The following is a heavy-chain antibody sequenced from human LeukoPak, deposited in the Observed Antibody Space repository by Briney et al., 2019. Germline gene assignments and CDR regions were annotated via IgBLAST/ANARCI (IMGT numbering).Heavy chain of an antibody. CDR1: GFTFSIYA. V-gene: IGHV3-23*01. D-gene: IGHD3-10*01. CDR2: ISGSGDNT. J-gene: IGHJ4*02. CDR3: AKAQNGSGSYAFDY. Sequence: GGSLRLSCAASGFTFSIYAMSWVRQAPGKGLEWVSGISGSGDNTYDADSVKGRFTISRDNSKNTLFLQMNSLRAEDTAVYYCAKAQNGSGSYAFDYWGQGTLVTVSS.